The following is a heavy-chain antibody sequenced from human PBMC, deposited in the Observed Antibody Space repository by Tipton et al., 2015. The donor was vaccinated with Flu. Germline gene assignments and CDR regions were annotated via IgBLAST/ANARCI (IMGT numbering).Heavy chain of an antibody. V-gene: IGHV4-31*03. J-gene: IGHJ6*02. Sequence: TLSLTCTVSGGSICSGDYYWTWVRQHPGKGLEWIGYIYHSGSIFYNPSLKSRITISVDTSKNQFSLRLSSVTAADTAVYYCARDRYHGIDVWGQGTTVTVSS. CDR1: GGSICSGDYY. CDR2: IYHSGSI. CDR3: ARDRYHGIDV.